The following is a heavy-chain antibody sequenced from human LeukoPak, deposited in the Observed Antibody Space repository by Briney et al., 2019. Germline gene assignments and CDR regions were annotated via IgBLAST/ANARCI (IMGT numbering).Heavy chain of an antibody. V-gene: IGHV4-39*07. Sequence: SGTLSLTCTVSGGSISSSSYYWGWIRQPPGKGLEWIGSIYYSGSTYYNPSLKSRVTISVDTSKNQFSLKLSSVTAADTAVYYCAGDSSGYYAVDYWGQGTLVTVSS. D-gene: IGHD3-22*01. CDR1: GGSISSSSYY. CDR2: IYYSGST. J-gene: IGHJ4*02. CDR3: AGDSSGYYAVDY.